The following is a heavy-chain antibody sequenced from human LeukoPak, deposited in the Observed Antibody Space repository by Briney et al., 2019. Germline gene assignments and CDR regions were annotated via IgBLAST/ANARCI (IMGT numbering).Heavy chain of an antibody. CDR3: TRGSPGYSSSWLDF. CDR2: INSDGSSR. Sequence: PGGSLRLSCATSAFTFSSYWMHWVRQAPGKGLVWVSSINSDGSSRSYADYVKGRFTISRDDAKNTLYLQMSSLSVDDTAIYYCTRGSPGYSSSWLDFWGQGILVTVSS. CDR1: AFTFSSYW. J-gene: IGHJ4*02. D-gene: IGHD6-13*01. V-gene: IGHV3-74*01.